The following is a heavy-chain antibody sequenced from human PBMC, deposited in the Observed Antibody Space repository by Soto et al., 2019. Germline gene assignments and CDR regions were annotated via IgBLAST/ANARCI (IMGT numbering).Heavy chain of an antibody. J-gene: IGHJ6*03. CDR1: GGNIRSGGDY. V-gene: IGHV4-31*03. CDR2: IYYSGST. D-gene: IGHD2-2*01. CDR3: ARVTRYCSSTSCGWSMDV. Sequence: PSETHCHTCPFSGGNIRSGGDYWSWIRQHPGKGLEWIGYIYYSGSTYYNPSLKSRVTISVDTSKNQFSLKLSSVTAADTAVYYCARVTRYCSSTSCGWSMDVWGKGTTVTVSS.